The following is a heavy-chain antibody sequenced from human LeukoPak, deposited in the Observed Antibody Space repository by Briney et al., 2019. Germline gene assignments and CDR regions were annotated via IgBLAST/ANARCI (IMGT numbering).Heavy chain of an antibody. V-gene: IGHV4-39*01. J-gene: IGHJ4*02. Sequence: ASETLSLTCTVSGGSISNSSYYWGWIRQPPGKGLEWIGSIYYSGSTYYNPSLKSRVTISVDTSKNQFSLKLSSVTAADTAVYYCARHSAVTTFALHYWGQGTLVTVSA. CDR3: ARHSAVTTFALHY. CDR1: GGSISNSSYY. D-gene: IGHD4-11*01. CDR2: IYYSGST.